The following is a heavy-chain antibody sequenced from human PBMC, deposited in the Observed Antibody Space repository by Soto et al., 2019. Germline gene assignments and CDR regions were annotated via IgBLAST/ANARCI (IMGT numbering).Heavy chain of an antibody. CDR1: GGTFSSYT. CDR2: IIPILGIA. Sequence: SVKVSCKASGGTFSSYTISWVRQAPGQGLEWMGRIIPILGIANYAQKFQGRVTITADKSTSTAYMELSSLRPEDTAVYYCARALGQQWLDYYYYYMDVWGKGTTVTVSS. J-gene: IGHJ6*03. V-gene: IGHV1-69*02. CDR3: ARALGQQWLDYYYYYMDV. D-gene: IGHD6-19*01.